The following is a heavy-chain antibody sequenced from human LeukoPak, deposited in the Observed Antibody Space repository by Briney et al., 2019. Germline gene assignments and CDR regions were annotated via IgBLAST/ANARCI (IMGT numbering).Heavy chain of an antibody. D-gene: IGHD3-10*01. V-gene: IGHV1-8*01. Sequence: ASVTVSCKASGYTLTTSDIHWVRQAPGQGLAWMGWMNPNTGHTGFTQKFQGRVTMTRSISLNTAYMELSSLRSEDTAVYFCGRVQSGSLLRYGMDVWGQGTTVTVSS. CDR2: MNPNTGHT. CDR1: GYTLTTSD. CDR3: GRVQSGSLLRYGMDV. J-gene: IGHJ6*02.